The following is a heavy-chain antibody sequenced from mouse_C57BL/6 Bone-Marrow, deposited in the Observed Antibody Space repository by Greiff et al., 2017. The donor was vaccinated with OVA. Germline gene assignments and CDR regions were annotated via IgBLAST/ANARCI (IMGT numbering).Heavy chain of an antibody. CDR3: ARDETTRGYFDY. Sequence: DVKLQESGPGLVKPSQSLSLTCSVTGYSITSGYYWNWIRQFPGNKLEWVGYISYDGSNNYNPSLKNRISITRDTSKNQFFLKLNSVTTEDTATYYCARDETTRGYFDYWGQGTTLTVSS. CDR2: ISYDGSN. D-gene: IGHD2-1*01. CDR1: GYSITSGYY. J-gene: IGHJ2*01. V-gene: IGHV3-6*01.